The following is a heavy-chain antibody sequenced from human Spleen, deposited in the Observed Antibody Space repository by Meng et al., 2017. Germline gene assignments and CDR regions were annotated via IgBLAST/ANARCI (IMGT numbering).Heavy chain of an antibody. CDR3: ARGPTTMAHDFDY. J-gene: IGHJ4*02. CDR1: GVSFSDYY. Sequence: QGSLKELGAGPFMPSESLSLSGVVSGVSFSDYYWRWIRQPPGKGLEWIGEINHSGSTNYNPSLKSRVTISVDTSQNNLSLKLSSVTAADSAVYYCARGPTTMAHDFDYWGQGTLVTVSS. D-gene: IGHD4-11*01. V-gene: IGHV4-34*01. CDR2: INHSGST.